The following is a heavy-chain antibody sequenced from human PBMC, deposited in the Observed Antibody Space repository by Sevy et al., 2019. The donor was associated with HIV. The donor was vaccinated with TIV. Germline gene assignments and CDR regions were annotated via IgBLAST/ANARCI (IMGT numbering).Heavy chain of an antibody. J-gene: IGHJ4*02. V-gene: IGHV3-30*02. CDR3: AKDQVVRWVLYFDY. CDR2: IRYDGSNK. CDR1: GFTFSSYG. D-gene: IGHD3-10*01. Sequence: GGSLRLSCAASGFTFSSYGMHWVRQAPGKGLEWVAFIRYDGSNKYYADSVKGRFTISIDKSKNTLYLQMNSLRAEDTAVYYCAKDQVVRWVLYFDYWGQGTLVTVSS.